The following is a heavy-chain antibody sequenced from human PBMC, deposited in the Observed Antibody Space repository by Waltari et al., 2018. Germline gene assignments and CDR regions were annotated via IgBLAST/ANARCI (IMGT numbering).Heavy chain of an antibody. J-gene: IGHJ4*02. CDR2: INPNMGGT. V-gene: IGHV1-2*02. Sequence: QVQLVQSGAEVQKPGASVKVSCKASGYTFTGYYMHWGRQAPGQGLEWMGWINPNMGGTNYAQKFQGRVTMTRDTSSSTAYMELSRLRSDDTAVYYCARGGVVVPAAIDYWGQGTLVTVSS. CDR1: GYTFTGYY. CDR3: ARGGVVVPAAIDY. D-gene: IGHD2-2*02.